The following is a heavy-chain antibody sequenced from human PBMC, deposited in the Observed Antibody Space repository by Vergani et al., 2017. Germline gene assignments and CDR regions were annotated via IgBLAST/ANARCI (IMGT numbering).Heavy chain of an antibody. CDR3: ARVSGSYPIDYYYYGMEV. CDR1: GYSFTSYW. D-gene: IGHD1-26*01. J-gene: IGHJ6*02. Sequence: EVQLVQSGAEVKKPGESLKISCKGSGYSFTSYWIGWVRQMPGKGLEWMGIIYPGDSDTRYSPSFQGQVTISADKSISTAYLQWSSLKASDTAMYYCARVSGSYPIDYYYYGMEVWGQGTTVTVSS. V-gene: IGHV5-51*03. CDR2: IYPGDSDT.